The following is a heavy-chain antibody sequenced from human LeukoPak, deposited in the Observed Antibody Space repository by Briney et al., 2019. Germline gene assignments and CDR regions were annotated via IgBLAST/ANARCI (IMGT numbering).Heavy chain of an antibody. CDR1: GGSISSSSYY. J-gene: IGHJ5*02. CDR2: IYYSGST. Sequence: PSETLSLTCTVSGGSISSSSYYWGWIRQPPGKGLEWIGSIYYSGSTYYNPSLKSRVTISVDTSKNQFSLKLSSVTAADTAVYYCARQVNSGYYRGDSRFDPWGQGTLVTVSS. CDR3: ARQVNSGYYRGDSRFDP. V-gene: IGHV4-39*01. D-gene: IGHD6-25*01.